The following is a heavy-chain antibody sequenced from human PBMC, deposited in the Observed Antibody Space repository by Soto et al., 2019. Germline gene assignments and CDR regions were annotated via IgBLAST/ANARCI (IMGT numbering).Heavy chain of an antibody. CDR1: GYTFTSYG. D-gene: IGHD3-10*01. V-gene: IGHV1-18*04. J-gene: IGHJ4*02. CDR3: ARNGYYYGSGSHNDY. Sequence: ASVKVSCKASGYTFTSYGISWVRQAPGQGLEWMGWISAYNGNTNYAQKLQGRVTMTTDTSTSTAYMELRSLRSNDTAVYYCARNGYYYGSGSHNDYWGQGTPVTVSS. CDR2: ISAYNGNT.